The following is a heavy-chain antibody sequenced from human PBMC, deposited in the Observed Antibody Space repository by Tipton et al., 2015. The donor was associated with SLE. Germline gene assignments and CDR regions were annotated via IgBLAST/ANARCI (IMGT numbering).Heavy chain of an antibody. D-gene: IGHD6-19*01. V-gene: IGHV4-39*07. J-gene: IGHJ4*02. Sequence: TLSLTCTVSGGSISSSSYYWGWIRQPPGKGLEWIGSIYYSGSTYYNPSLKSRVTISVDTSKNQFSLKLSSVTAADTAVYYCARASGWSYYFDYWGQGTLVTVSS. CDR3: ARASGWSYYFDY. CDR2: IYYSGST. CDR1: GGSISSSSYY.